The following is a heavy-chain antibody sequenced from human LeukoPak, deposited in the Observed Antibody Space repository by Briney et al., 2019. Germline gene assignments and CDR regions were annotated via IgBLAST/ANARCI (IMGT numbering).Heavy chain of an antibody. V-gene: IGHV3-69-1*01. D-gene: IGHD2-15*01. CDR1: GFTFSSYE. Sequence: GGSLRLSCAASGFTFSSYEMNWVRQAPGKGLEWVSSISSSSNIYYADSVKGRFTISRDNARNSLYLQMNSLRAEDTAVYYCARDGLAAATLHWCFDLWGRGTLVTVSS. CDR3: ARDGLAAATLHWCFDL. J-gene: IGHJ2*01. CDR2: ISSSSNI.